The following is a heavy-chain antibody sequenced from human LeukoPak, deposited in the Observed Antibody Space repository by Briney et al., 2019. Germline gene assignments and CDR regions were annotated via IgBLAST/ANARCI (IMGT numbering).Heavy chain of an antibody. CDR2: ISSGATTT. CDR3: AKGTVGAKY. Sequence: PGGSLRLSCAASGFTFSSYWMSWVRQAPGKGLEWISYISSGATTTYYADSVKGRFTISRDNAKNSLYLQMNSLRVDDTAVYYCAKGTVGAKYWGQGTLVIVSS. CDR1: GFTFSSYW. J-gene: IGHJ4*02. V-gene: IGHV3-48*03. D-gene: IGHD1-26*01.